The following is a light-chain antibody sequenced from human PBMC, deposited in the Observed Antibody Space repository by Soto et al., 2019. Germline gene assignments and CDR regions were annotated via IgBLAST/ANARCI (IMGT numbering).Light chain of an antibody. CDR2: EAS. V-gene: IGLV2-23*01. CDR3: CSLTNGAPWV. Sequence: QSALTQPAYVSGSPGQSITIACTGTNRDVGSHNVVSWYLQYPGKAPKLLIYEASKRPSGLSNRFSGSKSGNTASLTISGLQAEDEADYYCCSLTNGAPWVLGGGTKLTVL. CDR1: NRDVGSHNV. J-gene: IGLJ3*02.